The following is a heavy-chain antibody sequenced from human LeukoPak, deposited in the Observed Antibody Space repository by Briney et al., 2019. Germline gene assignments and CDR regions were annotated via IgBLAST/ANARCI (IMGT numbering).Heavy chain of an antibody. V-gene: IGHV3-7*01. CDR2: IKQDGSEK. J-gene: IGHJ6*02. D-gene: IGHD3-10*01. Sequence: PGGSLRLSCAASGFTFSSYWMSWVRQAPGKGLEWVANIKQDGSEKYYVDSVKGRFTISRDNAKNSLYLQMNSLRAEDTAVYYCARDATYYYGSFYYYGMDVWGQGTTVTVSS. CDR3: ARDATYYYGSFYYYGMDV. CDR1: GFTFSSYW.